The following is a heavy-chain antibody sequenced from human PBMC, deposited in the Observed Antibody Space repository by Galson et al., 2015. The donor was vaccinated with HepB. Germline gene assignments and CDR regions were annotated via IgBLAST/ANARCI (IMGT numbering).Heavy chain of an antibody. V-gene: IGHV5-10-1*01. D-gene: IGHD3-22*01. CDR1: GYSFTSYW. Sequence: QSGAEVKKPGESLRISCKGSGYSFTSYWISWVRQMPGKGLEWMGRIDPSDSYTNYSPSFQGHVTISADKSISTAYLQWSSLKASDTAMYYCARGGYYDSSGYPYYYGMDVWGQGTTVTVSS. CDR2: IDPSDSYT. J-gene: IGHJ6*02. CDR3: ARGGYYDSSGYPYYYGMDV.